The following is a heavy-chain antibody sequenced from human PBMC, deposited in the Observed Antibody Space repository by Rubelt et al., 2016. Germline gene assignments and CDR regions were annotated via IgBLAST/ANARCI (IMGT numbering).Heavy chain of an antibody. CDR1: GFTFSSYA. CDR2: ISGSGGST. CDR3: AKDSWQQLVY. V-gene: IGHV3-23*01. Sequence: EVQLLESGGGLVQPGGSLRLSCAASGFTFSSYAMSWVRQAPGKGLEWVSAISGSGGSTYYADSVKARLTISRDKSKNTLYLKMNSLKAEDTAVYYCAKDSWQQLVYWGQGTLVTVSS. J-gene: IGHJ4*02. D-gene: IGHD6-13*01.